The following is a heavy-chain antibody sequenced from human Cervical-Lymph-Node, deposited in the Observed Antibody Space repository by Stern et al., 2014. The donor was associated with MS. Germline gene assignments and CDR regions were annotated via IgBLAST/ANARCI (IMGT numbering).Heavy chain of an antibody. Sequence: DQLVESGAEVKKPGASVKVSCKASGYTFTSYGISWVRQAPGQGLEWMGWISAYNGNTNYAQKLQGRVTMTTDTSTSTAYMELRSLRSDDTAVYYCARTGSNYRNYYYGMDVWGQGTTVTVSS. CDR1: GYTFTSYG. CDR3: ARTGSNYRNYYYGMDV. D-gene: IGHD4-11*01. J-gene: IGHJ6*02. CDR2: ISAYNGNT. V-gene: IGHV1-18*04.